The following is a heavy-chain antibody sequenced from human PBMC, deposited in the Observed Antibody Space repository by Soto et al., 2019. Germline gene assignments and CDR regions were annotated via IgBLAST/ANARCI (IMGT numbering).Heavy chain of an antibody. CDR1: GYSFTSYW. CDR3: ARHRPRSDGYNSDAFDI. CDR2: IYPGDSDT. V-gene: IGHV5-51*01. J-gene: IGHJ3*02. Sequence: XESLNSSWKGCGYSFTSYWIGWVRQMPGKGLEWRGIIYPGDSDTRYSPSFQGQVTISADKSISTAYLQWSSLKASDTAMYYCARHRPRSDGYNSDAFDIWGQGKMVTVSS. D-gene: IGHD5-12*01.